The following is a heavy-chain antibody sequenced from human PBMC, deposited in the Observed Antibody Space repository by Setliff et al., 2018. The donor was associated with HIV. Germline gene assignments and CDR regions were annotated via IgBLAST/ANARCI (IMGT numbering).Heavy chain of an antibody. CDR2: IYTSGST. D-gene: IGHD2-21*01. V-gene: IGHV4-4*09. CDR3: ARDLRVRYYYYYMDV. Sequence: SETLSLTCTVSGGSISTYYWTWIRQPPGKGLEWIGYIYTSGSTSYNPSLKSRLTISLDTSKNQFSLKLSAVTAADTAVYYCARDLRVRYYYYYMDVWGKGTTVTVSS. CDR1: GGSISTYY. J-gene: IGHJ6*03.